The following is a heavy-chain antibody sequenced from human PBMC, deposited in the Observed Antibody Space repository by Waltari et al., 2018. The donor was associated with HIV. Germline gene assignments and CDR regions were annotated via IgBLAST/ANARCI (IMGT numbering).Heavy chain of an antibody. D-gene: IGHD4-4*01. CDR3: ARDRAVTTHYYYGMDV. CDR1: GGSISSYY. J-gene: IGHJ6*02. CDR2: IYTSGST. Sequence: QVQLQESGPGLVKPSETLSLTCTVPGGSISSYYWSWIRQPAGKGLEWIGRIYTSGSTNYNPSLKSRVTMSVDTSKNQFSLKLSSVTAADTAVYYCARDRAVTTHYYYGMDVWGQGTTVTVSS. V-gene: IGHV4-4*07.